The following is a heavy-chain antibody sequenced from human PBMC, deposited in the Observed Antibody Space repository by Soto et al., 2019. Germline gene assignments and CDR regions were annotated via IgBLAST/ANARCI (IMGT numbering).Heavy chain of an antibody. CDR3: ARARLRAVYAFDI. CDR2: IYYSGST. Sequence: QVQLQESDAGLVKASQTLSLTCTVSGGSVRSGAYYWTWIRQRPGKGLEWLGYIYYSGSTYYSPSLKSRLSISLDTSKNQFSLRLSSVTAADTAMYYCARARLRAVYAFDIWGQGTMVTVSS. CDR1: GGSVRSGAYY. V-gene: IGHV4-31*03. D-gene: IGHD5-12*01. J-gene: IGHJ3*02.